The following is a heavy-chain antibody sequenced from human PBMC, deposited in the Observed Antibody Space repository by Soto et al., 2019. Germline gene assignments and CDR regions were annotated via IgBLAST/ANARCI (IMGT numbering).Heavy chain of an antibody. CDR3: AARVPREVTNWFDP. Sequence: PSETLSLTCAVYGGSFSGYYWSWIRQPPGKGLEWIGEINHSGSTNYNPSLKSRVTISVDTSKNQFSLKLSSVTAADTAVYYCAARVPREVTNWFDPWGQGTLVTV. CDR1: GGSFSGYY. V-gene: IGHV4-34*01. CDR2: INHSGST. D-gene: IGHD2-21*02. J-gene: IGHJ5*02.